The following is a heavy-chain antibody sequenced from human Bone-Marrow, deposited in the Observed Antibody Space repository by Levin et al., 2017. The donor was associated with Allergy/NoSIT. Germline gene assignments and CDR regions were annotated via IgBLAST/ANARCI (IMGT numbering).Heavy chain of an antibody. CDR3: ARGYHQRYSSSWYFEYYFDY. Sequence: SQTLSLTCAVYGGSFSGYYWSWIRQPPGKGLEWIGEINHSGSTNYNPSLKSRVTISVDTSKNQFSLKLSSVTAADTAVYYCARGYHQRYSSSWYFEYYFDYWGQGTLVTVSS. D-gene: IGHD6-13*01. J-gene: IGHJ4*02. V-gene: IGHV4-34*01. CDR1: GGSFSGYY. CDR2: INHSGST.